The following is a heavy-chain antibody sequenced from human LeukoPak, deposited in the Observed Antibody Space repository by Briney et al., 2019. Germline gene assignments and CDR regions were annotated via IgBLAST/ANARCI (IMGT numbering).Heavy chain of an antibody. Sequence: GGSLRLSCAASGFTFSSYEMNWVRQAPGKGLEWVSYISSSGSTIYYADSVKGRFTISRDNAKNSLYLQMNSLRAEDTAVYYCARDPDYYYGRAEKAFDIWGQGTMVTVSS. V-gene: IGHV3-48*03. CDR2: ISSSGSTI. CDR3: ARDPDYYYGRAEKAFDI. J-gene: IGHJ3*02. D-gene: IGHD3-10*01. CDR1: GFTFSSYE.